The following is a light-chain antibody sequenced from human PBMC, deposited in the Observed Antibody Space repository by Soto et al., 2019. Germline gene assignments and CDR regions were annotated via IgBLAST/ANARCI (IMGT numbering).Light chain of an antibody. Sequence: QSVLTQPPSVSGAPGQRVTISCTGSSSNIGEGYDEHWYQQLPGTAPKLLIYGNSNRPSGVPDRFSGSKSGTSSALAITGLQAEDEADYYCPCYDSSRRGYVFGTGTKVTVL. CDR2: GNS. V-gene: IGLV1-40*01. J-gene: IGLJ1*01. CDR3: PCYDSSRRGYV. CDR1: SSNIGEGYD.